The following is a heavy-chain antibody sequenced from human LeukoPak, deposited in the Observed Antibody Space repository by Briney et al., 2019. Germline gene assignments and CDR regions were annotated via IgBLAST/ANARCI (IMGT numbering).Heavy chain of an antibody. CDR3: TTGLTYYYDSSGFDY. CDR2: IKSKTDGGTT. V-gene: IGHV3-15*01. D-gene: IGHD3-22*01. Sequence: GGSLRLSCAASGFTFSNAWMSWVLQAPGKGLEWVGRIKSKTDGGTTDYAAPVKGRFTISRDDSKNTLYLQMNSLKTEDTAVYYCTTGLTYYYDSSGFDYWGQGTLVTVSS. CDR1: GFTFSNAW. J-gene: IGHJ4*02.